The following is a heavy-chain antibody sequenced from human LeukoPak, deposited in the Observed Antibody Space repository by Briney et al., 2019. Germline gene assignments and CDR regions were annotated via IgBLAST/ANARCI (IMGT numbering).Heavy chain of an antibody. CDR1: GFTFSSYA. Sequence: GGSLRLSCAASGFTFSSYAMSWVRQAPGKGLEWVSAISGSGGSTYYADSVKGRFTISRDNSKNTLYLQMNSLRAEDTAVYYCAKDAPYYYDSSGYPTLDYWGQGTLVTVSS. CDR2: ISGSGGST. V-gene: IGHV3-23*01. J-gene: IGHJ4*02. D-gene: IGHD3-22*01. CDR3: AKDAPYYYDSSGYPTLDY.